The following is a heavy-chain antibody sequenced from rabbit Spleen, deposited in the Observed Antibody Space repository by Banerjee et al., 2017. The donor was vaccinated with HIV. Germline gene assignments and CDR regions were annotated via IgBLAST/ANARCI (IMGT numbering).Heavy chain of an antibody. CDR1: GFSFSYIVY. Sequence: QEKLVESGGGLVKTGESLTLTCTASGFSFSYIVYLCWVRQPPGKGLEWIACIYCGSRGSTYYANWAKGRFTISKTSSTTVTLQVTSLTAADTATYFCARETWGATGNYGLWGPGTLVTVS. CDR2: IYCGSRGST. V-gene: IGHV1S45*01. CDR3: ARETWGATGNYGL. D-gene: IGHD7-1*01. J-gene: IGHJ4*01.